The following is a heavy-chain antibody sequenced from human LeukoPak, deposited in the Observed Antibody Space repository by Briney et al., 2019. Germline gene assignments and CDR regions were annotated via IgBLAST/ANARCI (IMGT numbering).Heavy chain of an antibody. V-gene: IGHV1-46*01. Sequence: GASVKVSCKASGYTLTSYYMHWVRQAPAQGLEWMGIINPSGGSISYAQQFQGRVTMTRDTSTSTVYMELRSLRSEDTAVYYCAGDRVEMATILGGVQGDAFDLWGKGTMVSVSS. J-gene: IGHJ3*01. CDR2: INPSGGSI. D-gene: IGHD5-24*01. CDR1: GYTLTSYY. CDR3: AGDRVEMATILGGVQGDAFDL.